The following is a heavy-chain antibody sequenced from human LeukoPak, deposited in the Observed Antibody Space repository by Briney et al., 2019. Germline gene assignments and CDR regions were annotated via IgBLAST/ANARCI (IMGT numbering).Heavy chain of an antibody. Sequence: GGSLRLSCAASGFTFSGYGMSWVRQAPGKGLEWVANINVDGNEKYYVDSVKGRFTISRDNAKNSLYLQMNSLRAEDTAVYYCARGGAVSGRFDYWGQGTLVTVSS. V-gene: IGHV3-7*01. CDR3: ARGGAVSGRFDY. D-gene: IGHD1-26*01. CDR1: GFTFSGYG. CDR2: INVDGNEK. J-gene: IGHJ4*02.